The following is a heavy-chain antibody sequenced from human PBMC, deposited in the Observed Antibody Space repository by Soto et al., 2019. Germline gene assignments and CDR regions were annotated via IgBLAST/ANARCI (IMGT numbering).Heavy chain of an antibody. CDR3: ARAEKWVTGNMGGY. Sequence: QVQLVQSGAEVKKPGASVKVSCKTSGYTFSTYGVSWVRQAPGQGLEWMGWINPYNANTNYAQNLQGRVTMTPDTSTSTAYMELRSLRSDDTAVYYCARAEKWVTGNMGGYWGQGTLVTVYS. CDR1: GYTFSTYG. CDR2: INPYNANT. V-gene: IGHV1-18*04. J-gene: IGHJ4*02. D-gene: IGHD1-20*01.